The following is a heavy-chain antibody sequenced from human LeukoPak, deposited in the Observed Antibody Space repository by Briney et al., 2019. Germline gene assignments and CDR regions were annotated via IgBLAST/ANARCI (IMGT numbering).Heavy chain of an antibody. CDR2: ISYDGSSE. V-gene: IGHV3-30-3*01. CDR1: RFTFKNYA. D-gene: IGHD3-22*01. CDR3: ARQRYYYDTSVLDAFDI. J-gene: IGHJ3*02. Sequence: GGSLRLSCAASRFTFKNYAMHWVRQAPGQGLGWVAAISYDGSSEYYADSLKGRFSISRDTSKNTLYLQMNSLRAEDTAVYYCARQRYYYDTSVLDAFDIWGQGTMVTVSS.